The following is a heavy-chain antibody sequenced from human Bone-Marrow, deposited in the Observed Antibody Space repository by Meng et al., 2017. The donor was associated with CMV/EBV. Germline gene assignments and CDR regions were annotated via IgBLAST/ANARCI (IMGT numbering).Heavy chain of an antibody. V-gene: IGHV1-24*01. D-gene: IGHD3-10*01. J-gene: IGHJ4*02. CDR1: GYTLTELS. CDR2: FDPEDGET. Sequence: ASVKVSCKVSGYTLTELSMHWVRQAPGKGLEWMGGFDPEDGETIYAQKFQGRVTMTEDTSTDTAYMELSSLRSEDTAVYYCARGGPFGGPVPFDYWGQGTLVTVSS. CDR3: ARGGPFGGPVPFDY.